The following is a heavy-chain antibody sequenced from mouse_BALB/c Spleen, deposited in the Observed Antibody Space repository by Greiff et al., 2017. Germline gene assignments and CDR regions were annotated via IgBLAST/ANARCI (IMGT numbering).Heavy chain of an antibody. V-gene: IGHV1-18*01. CDR1: GYSFTGYT. Sequence: EVKLVESGPELVKPGASMKISCKASGYSFTGYTMNWVKQSHGKNLEWIGLINPYNGGTSYNQKFKGKATLTVDKSSSTAYMELLSLTSEDSAVYYCARRGDYDVYYYAMDYWGQGTSVTVSS. CDR3: ARRGDYDVYYYAMDY. J-gene: IGHJ4*01. CDR2: INPYNGGT. D-gene: IGHD2-4*01.